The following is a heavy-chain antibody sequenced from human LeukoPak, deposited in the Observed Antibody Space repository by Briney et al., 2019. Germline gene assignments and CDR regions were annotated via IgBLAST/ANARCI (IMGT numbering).Heavy chain of an antibody. CDR3: ARGPGSNNHYYHSKNSGDLDY. CDR2: INHSGST. D-gene: IGHD3-22*01. J-gene: IGHJ4*02. Sequence: SETLSLTCAVYGGSFSGYCWSWIRQPPGKGLEWIGEINHSGSTNYNPSLKSRVTISVDTSKNQFSLKLSSVTAADTAVYYCARGPGSNNHYYHSKNSGDLDYWGQGTLVTVSS. CDR1: GGSFSGYC. V-gene: IGHV4-34*01.